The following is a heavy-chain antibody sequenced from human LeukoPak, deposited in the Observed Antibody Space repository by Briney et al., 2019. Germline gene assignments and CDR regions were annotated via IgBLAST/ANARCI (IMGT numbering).Heavy chain of an antibody. V-gene: IGHV3-23*01. Sequence: PGGSLRLSCAPPVFTFVAYAISWVAQAPGRGRGWVSAISGSGGSTYYADSVKGRFTISRDNSKNTLYLQMNSLRAEDTAVYYCAKGVVGAISFDYWGQGTLVTVSS. CDR3: AKGVVGAISFDY. CDR2: ISGSGGST. CDR1: VFTFVAYA. J-gene: IGHJ4*02. D-gene: IGHD1-26*01.